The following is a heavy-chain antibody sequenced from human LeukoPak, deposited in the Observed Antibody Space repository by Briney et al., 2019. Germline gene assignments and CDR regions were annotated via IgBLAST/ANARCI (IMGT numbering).Heavy chain of an antibody. D-gene: IGHD2-21*02. CDR3: ARYRCGGDCYRGRYNWFDP. V-gene: IGHV4-4*02. CDR2: IYHSGTT. CDR1: GGSISNNNW. Sequence: SGTLSLTCSVSGGSISNNNWWSWVRQSPGKGLEWIGNIYHSGTTHYNPSLKSRATISVDKSKNQFSLKLNSVTAADTAVYYCARYRCGGDCYRGRYNWFDPWGQGTLVTVSS. J-gene: IGHJ5*02.